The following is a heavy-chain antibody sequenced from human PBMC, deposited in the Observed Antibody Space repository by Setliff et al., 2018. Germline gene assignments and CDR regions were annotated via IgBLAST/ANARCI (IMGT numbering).Heavy chain of an antibody. CDR3: AGGRRYDYGWDFDY. CDR1: GGSISSYY. V-gene: IGHV4-4*09. CDR2: IGHTGSI. D-gene: IGHD4-17*01. Sequence: SETLSLTCTVSGGSISSYYWSWIRQPAGKGLEWIGNIGHTGSINYNPSLKSRLTISRDTSKNQFSPKLTSVTAADTAVYYCAGGRRYDYGWDFDYWGQGTLVTVSS. J-gene: IGHJ4*02.